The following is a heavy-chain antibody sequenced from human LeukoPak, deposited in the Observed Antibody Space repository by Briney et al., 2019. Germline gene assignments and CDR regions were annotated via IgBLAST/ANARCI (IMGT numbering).Heavy chain of an antibody. J-gene: IGHJ4*02. D-gene: IGHD5-18*01. CDR1: GGSISSYY. CDR2: IYYSGST. CDR3: ARYSYGDRFDY. V-gene: IGHV4-59*12. Sequence: PSETLSLTCTVSGGSISSYYWSWIRQPPGKGLEWIGYIYYSGSTYYNPSLKSRVTISVDRSKNQFSLKLSSVTAADTAVYYCARYSYGDRFDYWGQGTLVTVSS.